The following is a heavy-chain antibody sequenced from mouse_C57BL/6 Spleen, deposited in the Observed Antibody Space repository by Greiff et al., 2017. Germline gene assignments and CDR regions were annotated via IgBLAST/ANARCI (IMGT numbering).Heavy chain of an antibody. CDR1: GYTFTSYW. CDR2: IHPNSGST. V-gene: IGHV1-64*01. CDR3: ARSEGNYTCAY. Sequence: QVQLQQPGAELVKPGASVKLSCKASGYTFTSYWMHWVKQRPGQGLEWIGMIHPNSGSTNYNEKFKSKATLTVDKSSSTAYMQLSSLTSEDSAVYYCARSEGNYTCAYWGQGTLVTVSA. J-gene: IGHJ3*01. D-gene: IGHD2-1*01.